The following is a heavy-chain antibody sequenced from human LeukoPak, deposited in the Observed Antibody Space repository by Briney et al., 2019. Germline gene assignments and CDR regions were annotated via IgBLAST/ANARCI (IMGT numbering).Heavy chain of an antibody. CDR2: ISGSGGST. J-gene: IGHJ4*02. V-gene: IGHV3-23*01. D-gene: IGHD6-13*01. CDR1: GFTVSFYA. Sequence: GRSLRLSCAASGFTVSFYAMSSVRQAPGKWLGWVSAISGSGGSTYYADSVRGGCPNSRDNSKTILSLQMESLRAEDTAVYYCAKDRAAGGVLGGYFHYWGQGTLVTVSS. CDR3: AKDRAAGGVLGGYFHY.